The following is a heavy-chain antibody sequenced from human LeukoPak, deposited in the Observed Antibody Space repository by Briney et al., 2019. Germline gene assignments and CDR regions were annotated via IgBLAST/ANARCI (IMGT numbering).Heavy chain of an antibody. D-gene: IGHD5-18*01. Sequence: SETLSLTCAVFGGSFSGYYWSWIRQPPGKGLEWIGEINHSGSTNYNPSLKSRVTISVDTSKNQFSLKLSSVTAADTAVYYCARDEKYSYWAYWGQGTLVTVSS. J-gene: IGHJ4*02. CDR2: INHSGST. CDR3: ARDEKYSYWAY. CDR1: GGSFSGYY. V-gene: IGHV4-34*01.